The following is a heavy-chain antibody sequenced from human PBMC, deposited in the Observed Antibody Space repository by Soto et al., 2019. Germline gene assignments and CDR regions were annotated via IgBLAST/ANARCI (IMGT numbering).Heavy chain of an antibody. Sequence: QLQLQESGPGLVKPSETLSLTCSVSGGSISPSSYCWGWIRQPPGKGLEWVGAVHYSGSANYRSSLQSRVTISVDTSQNQFSLRLRSVTAADTAVYYCARHRWGSGSYSGLLDFWGQGALVTVSS. D-gene: IGHD3-10*01. CDR1: GGSISPSSYC. CDR3: ARHRWGSGSYSGLLDF. J-gene: IGHJ4*02. V-gene: IGHV4-39*01. CDR2: VHYSGSA.